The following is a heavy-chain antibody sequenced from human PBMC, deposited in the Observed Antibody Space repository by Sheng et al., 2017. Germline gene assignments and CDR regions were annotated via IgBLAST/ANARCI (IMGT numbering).Heavy chain of an antibody. CDR3: AKWPLQQLVFFPYSYFQH. CDR2: ISGSGGST. V-gene: IGHV3-23*01. CDR1: GFTFSSYA. Sequence: EVQLLESGGGLVQPGGSLRLSCAASGFTFSSYAMSWVRQAPGKGLEWVSAISGSGGSTYYADSVKGRFTISRDNSKNTLYLQMNSLRAEDTAVYYCAKWPLQQLVFFPYSYFQHWGQGTLVTVSS. J-gene: IGHJ1*01. D-gene: IGHD6-13*01.